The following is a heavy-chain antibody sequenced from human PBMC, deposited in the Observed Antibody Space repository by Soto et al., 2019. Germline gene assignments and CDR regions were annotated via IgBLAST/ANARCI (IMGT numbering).Heavy chain of an antibody. CDR1: GYSFTGYY. D-gene: IGHD6-19*01. J-gene: IGHJ4*02. CDR2: INPHSGVT. V-gene: IGHV1-2*02. Sequence: QVHLVQSGAEVKKPGASVKVSCKASGYSFTGYYMHWVRQAPGQGLEWMGWINPHSGVTNYEQKFQGRVTMTRDTSISTAYMELSRLRSDDTAVYYCARVGITVAATGDYWGQGTLVTVSS. CDR3: ARVGITVAATGDY.